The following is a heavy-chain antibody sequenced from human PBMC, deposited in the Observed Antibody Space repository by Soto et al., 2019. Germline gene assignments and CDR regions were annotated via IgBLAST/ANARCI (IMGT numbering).Heavy chain of an antibody. Sequence: QAQLVESGGGLVKPGGSLRLSCAASGFTFSDYYMTWIRQPPGKGLEWLSYISGSGNTIYYADSVKGRFTVSRDNARNSLYLQMNSLRAEDTAFYYCASDPYYYASGYWGQGTLVTVSS. J-gene: IGHJ4*02. CDR2: ISGSGNTI. D-gene: IGHD3-10*01. CDR1: GFTFSDYY. V-gene: IGHV3-11*01. CDR3: ASDPYYYASGY.